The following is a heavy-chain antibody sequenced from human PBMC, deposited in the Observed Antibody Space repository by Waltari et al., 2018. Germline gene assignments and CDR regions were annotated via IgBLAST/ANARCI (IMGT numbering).Heavy chain of an antibody. CDR3: ARASWGSLLLIDY. CDR1: GGSISSYY. D-gene: IGHD3-10*01. V-gene: IGHV4-59*01. CDR2: IYYSGST. Sequence: QVQLQESGPGLVKPSETLSLTCTVSGGSISSYYWSWIRQPPGKGLEWIGYIYYSGSTNYNPSLKSRVTISVDTSKNQFSLKLSSVTAADTAVYYCARASWGSLLLIDYWGQGTLVTVSS. J-gene: IGHJ4*02.